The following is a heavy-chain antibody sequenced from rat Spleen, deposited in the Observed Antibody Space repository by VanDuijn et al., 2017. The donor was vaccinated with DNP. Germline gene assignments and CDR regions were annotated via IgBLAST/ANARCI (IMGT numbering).Heavy chain of an antibody. CDR2: ITSSGATT. CDR1: GFTFKKYW. Sequence: EVQVVESGGDLVRPGRSLKLACVASGFTFKKYWMTWIRQVPGKGLEWVASITSSGATTYYPDSVKGRFTISRDNAENAIYLQMTSLRSEDTATYYCAKDGDYGGYRRFGHWGQGTLVTVSS. J-gene: IGHJ3*01. V-gene: IGHV5-31*01. CDR3: AKDGDYGGYRRFGH. D-gene: IGHD1-11*01.